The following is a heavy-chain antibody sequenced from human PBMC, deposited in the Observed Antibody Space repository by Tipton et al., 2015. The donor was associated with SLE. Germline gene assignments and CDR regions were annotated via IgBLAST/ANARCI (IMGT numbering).Heavy chain of an antibody. D-gene: IGHD3-9*01. CDR1: NGSINLYY. Sequence: TLSLTCTVSNGSINLYYWSWIRQSPGKGLEYIGHVYYLGATNYSPSFESRVAMSVDTSKNQFSLRLRSVTAADTAVYYCARGKRHYDVLTGYYSKPHYFDFWGQGTVIAVSP. V-gene: IGHV4-59*08. CDR2: VYYLGAT. J-gene: IGHJ4*02. CDR3: ARGKRHYDVLTGYYSKPHYFDF.